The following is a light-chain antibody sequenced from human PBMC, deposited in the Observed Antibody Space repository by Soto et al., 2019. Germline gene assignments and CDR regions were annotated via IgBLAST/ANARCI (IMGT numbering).Light chain of an antibody. CDR1: QSLLHSNGYNY. CDR2: LGS. V-gene: IGKV2-28*01. CDR3: MQPLQSWT. Sequence: DIVMTQSPLSLPVTPGEPASISCRSSQSLLHSNGYNYLDWYLQKPGQSPQLLIYLGSNRASGGPVRFSGSGSGTDFTLKISRVEAEYVGVYYCMQPLQSWTFGQGTKVEIK. J-gene: IGKJ1*01.